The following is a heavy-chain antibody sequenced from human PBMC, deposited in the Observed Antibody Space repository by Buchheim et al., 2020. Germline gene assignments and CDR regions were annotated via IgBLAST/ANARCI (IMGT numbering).Heavy chain of an antibody. CDR2: ISSSSRYI. CDR1: GFTFSSYS. CDR3: ARAEYYYGSGSYPMYYDY. Sequence: EVQLVESGGGLVKPGGSLRLSCAASGFTFSSYSMNWVRQAPGKGLEWVSSISSSSRYIYYADSVKGRFTISIDNAKNSLYLQMNSLRAEDTAVYYCARAEYYYGSGSYPMYYDYWGQGTL. V-gene: IGHV3-21*01. D-gene: IGHD3-10*01. J-gene: IGHJ4*02.